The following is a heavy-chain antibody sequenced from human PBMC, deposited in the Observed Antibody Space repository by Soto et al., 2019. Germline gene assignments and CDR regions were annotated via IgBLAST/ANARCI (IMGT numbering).Heavy chain of an antibody. J-gene: IGHJ6*02. Sequence: QVQLVQSGAEVKNPGASVKVSCKTSGYTFTSYGIGWARQAPGQGLEWMGWINTYNGNTNYAQNLQGRVTLTTDTSTSTAFMELRSLRSNDTAIYYCAMVDVYVTPSPQDVWGQGTTVTVCS. CDR3: AMVDVYVTPSPQDV. CDR1: GYTFTSYG. V-gene: IGHV1-18*01. CDR2: INTYNGNT. D-gene: IGHD3-16*01.